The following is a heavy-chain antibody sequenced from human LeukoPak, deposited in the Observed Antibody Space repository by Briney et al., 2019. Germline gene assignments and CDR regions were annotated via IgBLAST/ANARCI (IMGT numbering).Heavy chain of an antibody. D-gene: IGHD3-22*01. CDR2: IYYSGST. V-gene: IGHV4-59*01. Sequence: SETLSLTCAVYGGSFSGYYWSWIRQPPGKGLEWIGYIYYSGSTNYNPSLKSRVTISVDTSKNQFSLKLSSVTAADTAVYYCARGLGNAFDIWGQGTMVTVSS. CDR1: GGSFSGYY. CDR3: ARGLGNAFDI. J-gene: IGHJ3*02.